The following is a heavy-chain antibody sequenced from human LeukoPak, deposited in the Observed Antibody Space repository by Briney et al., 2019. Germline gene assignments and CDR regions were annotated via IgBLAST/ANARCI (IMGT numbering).Heavy chain of an antibody. CDR3: ARGGSRLRQLVVPPSDAQNGYYFDF. CDR2: MHYSGTT. CDR1: GGSISGGSMRGYH. V-gene: IGHV4-61*08. J-gene: IGHJ4*02. Sequence: PSETLSLTCSVSGGSISGGSMRGYHRGWVRQPPGKGLELIAYMHYSGTTHDSPSLKSRVSISVDTPRKQISLQLPSVTAADTAVYYCARGGSRLRQLVVPPSDAQNGYYFDFWGQETLVTVSS. D-gene: IGHD2-8*02.